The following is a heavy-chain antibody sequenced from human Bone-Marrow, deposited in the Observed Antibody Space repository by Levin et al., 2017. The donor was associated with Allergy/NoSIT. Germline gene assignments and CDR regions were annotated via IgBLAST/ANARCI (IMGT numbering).Heavy chain of an antibody. CDR3: ARETYYYDSSGYYYLDY. J-gene: IGHJ4*02. CDR1: GYTFTSYG. D-gene: IGHD3-22*01. Sequence: ASVKVSCKASGYTFTSYGISWVRQAPGQGLEWMGWISAYNGNTNYAQKLQGRVTMTTDTSTSTAYMELRSLRSDDTGVYYCARETYYYDSSGYYYLDYWGQGTLVTVSS. V-gene: IGHV1-18*01. CDR2: ISAYNGNT.